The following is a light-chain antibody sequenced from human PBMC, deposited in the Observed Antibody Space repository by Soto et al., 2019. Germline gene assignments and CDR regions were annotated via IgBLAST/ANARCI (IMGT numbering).Light chain of an antibody. CDR3: QQYNNWPPMT. Sequence: EIVMTQSPASLSVSPGETATLSCRASQSISNSLAWNQQKPGQAPSLLIYGASTRATGIPARFSGSGSGTEFTLTISSLQSEDSALYYCQQYNNWPPMTFGQGTKLEIK. CDR1: QSISNS. V-gene: IGKV3-15*01. J-gene: IGKJ2*01. CDR2: GAS.